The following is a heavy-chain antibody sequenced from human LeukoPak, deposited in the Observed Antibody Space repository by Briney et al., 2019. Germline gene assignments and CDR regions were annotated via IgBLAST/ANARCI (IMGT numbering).Heavy chain of an antibody. J-gene: IGHJ5*02. V-gene: IGHV3-7*01. CDR3: ARELIFGVVIIGGLNWFDP. CDR2: IKQDGSEK. Sequence: QTGGSLRLSCAASGFTFSSYWMSWVRQAPGKGLEWVANIKQDGSEKYYVDSVKGRFTISRDNAKNSLYLQMNSLRAEDTAVYYCARELIFGVVIIGGLNWFDPWGQGTLVTVSS. CDR1: GFTFSSYW. D-gene: IGHD3-3*01.